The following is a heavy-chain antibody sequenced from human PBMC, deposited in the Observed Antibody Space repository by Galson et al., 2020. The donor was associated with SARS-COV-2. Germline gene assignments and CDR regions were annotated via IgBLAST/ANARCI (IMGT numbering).Heavy chain of an antibody. Sequence: SETLSLTCAVYGGSFSGYYWSWIRQPPGKGLEWIGEINNTGSTNYNPSLKSRVTISVDTSKNQFSLKLSSVTAADTAVYYCARGARYYYDSTRRLPNYWGQGTLVTVSS. J-gene: IGHJ4*02. CDR3: ARGARYYYDSTRRLPNY. D-gene: IGHD3-22*01. CDR2: INNTGST. V-gene: IGHV4-34*01. CDR1: GGSFSGYY.